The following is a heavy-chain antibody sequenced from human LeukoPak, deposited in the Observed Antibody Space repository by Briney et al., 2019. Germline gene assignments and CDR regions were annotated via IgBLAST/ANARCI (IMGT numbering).Heavy chain of an antibody. V-gene: IGHV3-33*01. CDR1: GFTFSSYG. CDR2: IWYDGSNK. D-gene: IGHD6-19*01. J-gene: IGHJ2*01. CDR3: ARGGSGWLYWYFDL. Sequence: GGSLRLSCAASGFTFSSYGMHWVRQAPGKGLEWVAVIWYDGSNKYYADSVKGRFTISRDNSKNTLYLQMNSLRAEGTAVYYCARGGSGWLYWYFDLWGRGTLVTVSS.